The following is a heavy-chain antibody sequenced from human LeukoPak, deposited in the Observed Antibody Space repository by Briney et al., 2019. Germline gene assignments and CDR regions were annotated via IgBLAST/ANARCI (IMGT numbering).Heavy chain of an antibody. Sequence: GGSLRLSCAASGFTFSSYWMHWVRQAPGKGLVWVSRIKSDGSTRYAASAKGRLFVSRNNAKNTVFKQKTRRRTEDPSVYYCARALCEIGGYYREYFRRWGQGTLVIVCS. J-gene: IGHJ1*01. CDR2: IKSDGST. CDR3: ARALCEIGGYYREYFRR. V-gene: IGHV3-74*01. D-gene: IGHD3-22*01. CDR1: GFTFSSYW.